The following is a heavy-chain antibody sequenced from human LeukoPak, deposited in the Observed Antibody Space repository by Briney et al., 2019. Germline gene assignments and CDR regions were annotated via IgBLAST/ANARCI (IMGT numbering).Heavy chain of an antibody. CDR1: GFIVSTNY. D-gene: IGHD3-22*01. Sequence: GGSLRLSCAASGFIVSTNYMSWVRQALGKGLEWVSVIYSGGSTYYADSVKGRFTISRDNSKNSLYLQMNSLRAEDTAVYYCARHEGITMIMNWGQGTLVTVSS. V-gene: IGHV3-66*04. J-gene: IGHJ4*02. CDR2: IYSGGST. CDR3: ARHEGITMIMN.